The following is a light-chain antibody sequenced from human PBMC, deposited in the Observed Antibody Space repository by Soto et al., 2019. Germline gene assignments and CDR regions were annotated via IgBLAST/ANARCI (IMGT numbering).Light chain of an antibody. J-gene: IGKJ4*01. CDR2: AAS. V-gene: IGKV1-27*01. CDR3: QKYNSAPLT. Sequence: DIQMTQSPSSLSASVGDRVTITCRASQGISHYLAWYQQQPGKVPKLLIYAASTLQSGVPSRFSGSGSGTDFTLTIISLQPEDVATYYCQKYNSAPLTFGGGTKVEIK. CDR1: QGISHY.